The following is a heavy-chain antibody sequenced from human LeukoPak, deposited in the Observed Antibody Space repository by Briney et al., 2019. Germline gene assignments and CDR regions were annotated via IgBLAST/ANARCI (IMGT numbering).Heavy chain of an antibody. Sequence: PSETLSLTCAVSGGSISSGGYSWSWIRQPPGKGLEWIGYIYHSGSTYYNPSLKSRVTISVDRSKNQFSLKLSSVTAADTAVYYCARGGGGAVAGTPFDYWGQGTLVTVSS. CDR2: IYHSGST. CDR3: ARGGGGAVAGTPFDY. V-gene: IGHV4-30-2*01. D-gene: IGHD6-19*01. J-gene: IGHJ4*02. CDR1: GGSISSGGYS.